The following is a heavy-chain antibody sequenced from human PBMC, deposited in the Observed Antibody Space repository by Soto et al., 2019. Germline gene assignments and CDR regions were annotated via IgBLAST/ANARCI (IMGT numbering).Heavy chain of an antibody. CDR2: IRKDGSDK. CDR3: ARAPRMAPFDI. J-gene: IGHJ3*02. Sequence: GGSLRLSCAASGFIFSPYGIHWVRQAPGKGLEWVALIRKDGSDKYYAESVTGRFTISRDNSKNTVYLQMNSLRAEDTAFYFCARAPRMAPFDIWGQGTMVTVSS. V-gene: IGHV3-33*01. CDR1: GFIFSPYG.